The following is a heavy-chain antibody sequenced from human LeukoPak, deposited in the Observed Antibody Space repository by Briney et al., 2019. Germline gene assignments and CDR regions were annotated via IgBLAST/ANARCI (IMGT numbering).Heavy chain of an antibody. CDR1: GFTFSSYA. V-gene: IGHV3-48*02. J-gene: IGHJ4*02. Sequence: GGSLRLSCAASGFTFSSYAMTWVRQAPGKGLEWVSHITASGTAMFYADSVKGRFTISRDNAKNSLYLQMNSLRDEDTAVYYCASSGSYRFDYWGQGTLVTVSS. CDR2: ITASGTAM. CDR3: ASSGSYRFDY. D-gene: IGHD1-26*01.